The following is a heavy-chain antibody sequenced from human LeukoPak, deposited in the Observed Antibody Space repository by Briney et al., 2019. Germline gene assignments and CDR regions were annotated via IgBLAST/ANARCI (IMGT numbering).Heavy chain of an antibody. CDR3: ARGRPWFGELLSQPEFDY. J-gene: IGHJ4*02. CDR2: INPNSGGT. Sequence: GASVKVSCKASGYTFTGYYMHWVRQAPGQGLEWMGWINPNSGGTNYAQKFQGRVTMTRDTSISTAYMELSRLRSDDTAVYYCARGRPWFGELLSQPEFDYWGQGTLVTVSS. V-gene: IGHV1-2*02. CDR1: GYTFTGYY. D-gene: IGHD3-10*01.